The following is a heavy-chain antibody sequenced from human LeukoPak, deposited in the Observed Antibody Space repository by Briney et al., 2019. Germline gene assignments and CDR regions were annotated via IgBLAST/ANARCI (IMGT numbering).Heavy chain of an antibody. Sequence: SETLSLTCTVSGGSINSYYWSGIRQPPGKGLAWIGYIYYCGSTNYNPSLKSRVTISVDTSKNQFSLKPSSGTAADTAVYYGPRASRRSWPAFGIWGQGKMVTVSS. J-gene: IGHJ3*02. CDR2: IYYCGST. V-gene: IGHV4-59*01. D-gene: IGHD5-24*01. CDR1: GGSINSYY. CDR3: PRASRRSWPAFGI.